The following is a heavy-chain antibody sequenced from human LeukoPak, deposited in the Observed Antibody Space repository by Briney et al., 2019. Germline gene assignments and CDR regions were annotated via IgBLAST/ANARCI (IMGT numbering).Heavy chain of an antibody. V-gene: IGHV3-21*01. D-gene: IGHD3-22*01. J-gene: IGHJ4*02. CDR2: ISSTSYYI. Sequence: PGGSLILSCAASGFTFSTYSMNWVRQAPGKGLEWVSSISSTSYYIYYADSVKGRFTISRDNAKNSLYLQMNSLRAEDTAVYYCARGYYDSSGYWPYFFDYWGQGTLVTVTS. CDR1: GFTFSTYS. CDR3: ARGYYDSSGYWPYFFDY.